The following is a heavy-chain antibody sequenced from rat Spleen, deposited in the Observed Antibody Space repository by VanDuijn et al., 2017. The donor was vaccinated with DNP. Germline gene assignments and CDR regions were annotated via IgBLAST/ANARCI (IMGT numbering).Heavy chain of an antibody. CDR1: GYSITSNY. CDR2: ISYSANT. J-gene: IGHJ2*01. Sequence: EVQLQESGPGLVKPSQSLSLTCSVTGYSITSNYWGWIRKFPGNKMEWIGHISYSANTNYNTSLKSRISITRDTSKNQFFLQLNSVTTEDTATYYCARSVYYYGSYIPFDYWGQGVMVTVSS. D-gene: IGHD1-2*01. CDR3: ARSVYYYGSYIPFDY. V-gene: IGHV3-1*01.